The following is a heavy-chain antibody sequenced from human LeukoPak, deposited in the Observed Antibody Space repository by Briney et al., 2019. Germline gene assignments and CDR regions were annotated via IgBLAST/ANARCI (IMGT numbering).Heavy chain of an antibody. D-gene: IGHD1-14*01. Sequence: GGSLRLSCAASGFTFSSYEMNWVRQAPGKGLEWVSYISSNDSTIYYADSVKGRFTISRDNAKNSLYLQMNSLRAEDTAVYYCARDGIYFDYWGQGTLVTVSS. CDR3: ARDGIYFDY. J-gene: IGHJ4*02. V-gene: IGHV3-48*03. CDR1: GFTFSSYE. CDR2: ISSNDSTI.